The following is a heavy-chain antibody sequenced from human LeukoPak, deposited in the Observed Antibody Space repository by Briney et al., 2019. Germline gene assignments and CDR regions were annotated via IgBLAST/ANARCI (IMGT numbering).Heavy chain of an antibody. CDR2: INHSGST. J-gene: IGHJ4*02. CDR3: ARAVGTSRNFFDY. D-gene: IGHD4-23*01. CDR1: GFTFNNYE. Sequence: LRLSCAASGFTFNNYEMTWVRQPPGKGLEWIGEINHSGSTNYNPSLKSRVTISVDTSKNQFSLNLSSVTAADTAMYYCARAVGTSRNFFDYWGQGTLVTVSS. V-gene: IGHV4-34*01.